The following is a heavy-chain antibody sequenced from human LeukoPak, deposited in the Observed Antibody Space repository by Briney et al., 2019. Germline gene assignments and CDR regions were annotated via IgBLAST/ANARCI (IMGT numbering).Heavy chain of an antibody. CDR1: GFTFSSYG. D-gene: IGHD3-3*01. V-gene: IGHV3-30*18. CDR3: AKERLGIFGALGY. J-gene: IGHJ4*02. CDR2: ISYDGSNK. Sequence: GGSLRLSCAASGFTFSSYGMHWVRQAPGKGLEWVAVISYDGSNKYYADSVKGRFTISRDNSKNTLYLQMNSLKAEDTAVYYCAKERLGIFGALGYWGQGTLVTVSS.